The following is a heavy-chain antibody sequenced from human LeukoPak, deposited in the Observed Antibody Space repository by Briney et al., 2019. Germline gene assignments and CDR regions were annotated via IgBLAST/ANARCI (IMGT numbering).Heavy chain of an antibody. J-gene: IGHJ4*02. V-gene: IGHV3-30*18. D-gene: IGHD3-10*01. CDR3: AKASRFGEFSLGDY. CDR2: ISYDGSNK. CDR1: GFTSSSYG. Sequence: GSLRLSCAASGFTSSSYGMHWVRQAPGKGLEWVAVISYDGSNKYYADSVKGRFTISRDNSKNTLYLQMNSLRAEDTAVYYCAKASRFGEFSLGDYWGQGTLVTVSS.